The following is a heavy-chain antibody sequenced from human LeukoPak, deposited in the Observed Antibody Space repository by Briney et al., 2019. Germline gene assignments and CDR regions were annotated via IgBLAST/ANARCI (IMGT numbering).Heavy chain of an antibody. CDR1: GFTFSSYA. J-gene: IGHJ4*02. CDR3: AKEVGATLDY. D-gene: IGHD1-26*01. Sequence: GGSLRLSCAASGFTFSSYAMSWVRQAPGKGLEWVSAISSSGATTYYADSVKGRFTISRDNSKNTLYLQMNRQRAEDTAVYYCAKEVGATLDYWAQGTLVTASS. CDR2: ISSSGATT. V-gene: IGHV3-23*01.